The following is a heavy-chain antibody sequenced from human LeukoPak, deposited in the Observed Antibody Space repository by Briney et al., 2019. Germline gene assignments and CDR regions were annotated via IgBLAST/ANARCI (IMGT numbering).Heavy chain of an antibody. J-gene: IGHJ4*02. CDR2: IKQDGSEK. Sequence: GGSLRLSCAASGFTFSSYWMSWVRQAPGKGLEWVANIKQDGSEKYYVDSVKGRFTISRDNAKNSLYLQTNSLRAEDTAVYYCAREDSGWYGLDYFDYWGQGTLVTVSS. CDR1: GFTFSSYW. V-gene: IGHV3-7*01. CDR3: AREDSGWYGLDYFDY. D-gene: IGHD6-19*01.